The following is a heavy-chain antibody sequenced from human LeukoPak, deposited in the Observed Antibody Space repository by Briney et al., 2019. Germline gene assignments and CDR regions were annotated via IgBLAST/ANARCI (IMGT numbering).Heavy chain of an antibody. CDR3: ARDPIAVADVDAFDI. J-gene: IGHJ3*02. CDR1: GASISSGGYS. Sequence: SETLSLTCAVSGASISSGGYSWSWIRQPPGKGLEWIGYIYHSGSTYYNPSLKSRVTISVDRSKNQFSLKLSSVTAADTAVYYCARDPIAVADVDAFDIWGQGTMVTVSS. D-gene: IGHD6-19*01. CDR2: IYHSGST. V-gene: IGHV4-30-2*01.